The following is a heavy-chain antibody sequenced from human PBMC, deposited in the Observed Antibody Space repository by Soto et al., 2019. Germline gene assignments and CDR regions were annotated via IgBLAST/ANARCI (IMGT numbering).Heavy chain of an antibody. CDR2: FYYSGSP. CDR3: ARHFWVPGYSSNWYEYDN. V-gene: IGHV4-39*01. CDR1: GDSIRSSSHY. D-gene: IGHD6-13*01. J-gene: IGHJ4*02. Sequence: SETLSLTCTVSGDSIRSSSHYWAWNRQPPGKGLEWIGGFYYSGSPYYNPSLKSRVTMSVDTSKNHFSLNLNSVTAADTAVYYCARHFWVPGYSSNWYEYDNWGQGTLVTVSS.